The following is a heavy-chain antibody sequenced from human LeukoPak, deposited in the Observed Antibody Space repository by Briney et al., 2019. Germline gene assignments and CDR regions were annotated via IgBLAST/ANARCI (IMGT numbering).Heavy chain of an antibody. CDR2: ISAYYGNT. CDR3: VGYIAMRLY. J-gene: IGHJ4*02. Sequence: SSLKLSCKASGYTFTSYGISWVRQAPGQGLEWMGWISAYYGNTNDAHNPHGRVTMTTDTSTSRPYTDLRSLRSEDTAVYYCVGYIAMRLYWGQGTLVTVSS. CDR1: GYTFTSYG. D-gene: IGHD5-18*01. V-gene: IGHV1-18*01.